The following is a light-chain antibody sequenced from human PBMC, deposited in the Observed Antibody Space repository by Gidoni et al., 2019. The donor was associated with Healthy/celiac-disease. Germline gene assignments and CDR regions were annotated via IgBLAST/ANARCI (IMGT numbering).Light chain of an antibody. CDR1: SSNLGSNT. CDR3: AAWDDSLNGWV. Sequence: QSVLTQPPSASGTPGPRVTISFPGSSSNLGSNTVNWYQQLPGTAPKLLIYSNNHRPSGVPDRFSGSKSGTSASLAISGLQSEDEADYDCAAWDDSLNGWVFGGGTKLTVL. V-gene: IGLV1-44*01. J-gene: IGLJ3*02. CDR2: SNN.